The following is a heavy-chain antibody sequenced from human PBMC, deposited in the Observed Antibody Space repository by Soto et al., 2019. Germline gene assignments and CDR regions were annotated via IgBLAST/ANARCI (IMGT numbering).Heavy chain of an antibody. J-gene: IGHJ3*02. CDR1: GFTFSSYA. Sequence: EVQLLESGGGLVQPGGSMRLSCAASGFTFSSYAMSWVRQAPGKGLEWVSAISGSGGSTYYADSVKGRFTISRDNSKNTLYLQMNSLRAEDTAVYYCAKVWDYSSFADDAFDIWGQVTMVTVSS. D-gene: IGHD4-4*01. CDR3: AKVWDYSSFADDAFDI. V-gene: IGHV3-23*01. CDR2: ISGSGGST.